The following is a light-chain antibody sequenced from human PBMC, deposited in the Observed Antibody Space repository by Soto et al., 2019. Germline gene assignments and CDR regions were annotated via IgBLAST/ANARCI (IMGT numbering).Light chain of an antibody. CDR2: EVS. Sequence: QSVLTQPASVSGSPGQSITISCTGTSSDVGGYNYVSWYQQHPGRAPKLMIYEVSNRPSGVSTRFSGSKSGNTASLTISGLQDEDEADYYCISYTSSSTRVFGTGTKVTVL. CDR1: SSDVGGYNY. V-gene: IGLV2-14*01. CDR3: ISYTSSSTRV. J-gene: IGLJ1*01.